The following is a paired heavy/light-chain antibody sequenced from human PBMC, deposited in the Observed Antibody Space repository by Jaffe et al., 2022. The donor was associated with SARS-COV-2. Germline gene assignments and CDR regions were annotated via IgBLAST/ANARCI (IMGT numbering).Light chain of an antibody. Sequence: QSALTQPASVSGSPGQSITISCTGTSSDVGGYNYVSWYQQHPGKAPKLMIYDVSNRPSGVSNRFSGSKSGNTASLTISGLQAEDEADYYCSSYRSSSTPVFGGGTKLTVL. CDR2: DVS. V-gene: IGLV2-14*01. CDR3: SSYRSSSTPV. J-gene: IGLJ3*02. CDR1: SSDVGGYNY.
Heavy chain of an antibody. J-gene: IGHJ4*02. V-gene: IGHV3-23*04. CDR3: ARSSGFTVTTYFDY. Sequence: EVQLVESGGGLVQSGGSLRLSCAASGFNFRNYAMSWVRQAPGKGLECVSVISGSGGGTDYADSVKGRFTISRDNSKNTLFLQMNSLRAEDTAIYYCARSSGFTVTTYFDYWGLGSLVTVSS. CDR2: ISGSGGGT. CDR1: GFNFRNYA. D-gene: IGHD4-17*01.